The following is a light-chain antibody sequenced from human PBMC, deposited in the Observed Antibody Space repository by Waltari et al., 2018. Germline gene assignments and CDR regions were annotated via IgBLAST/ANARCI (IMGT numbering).Light chain of an antibody. J-gene: IGLJ2*01. CDR3: SSYTGSNPLAV. Sequence: QSALTQPRSVSGSPGQSVTLSCTGTRTDPGLYKSFPWYQQYPGQAPKLLIFDVSNRPSGVPDRFSGSRSGNTASLTISGLQTEDEADYHCSSYTGSNPLAVFGGGTTLTVL. V-gene: IGLV2-11*01. CDR2: DVS. CDR1: RTDPGLYKS.